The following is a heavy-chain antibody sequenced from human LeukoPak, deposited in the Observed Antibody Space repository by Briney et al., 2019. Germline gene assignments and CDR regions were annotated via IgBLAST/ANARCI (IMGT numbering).Heavy chain of an antibody. CDR1: GYTLTSYG. CDR3: ARDTYCSSTSCYLDAFDI. V-gene: IGHV1-18*01. Sequence: ASVKVSCEASGYTLTSYGINWMRQAPGQGLEWMGWISTQSGNTNYAQKVQGRLTLTTDRSTNTAYMELRSLRSDDTAVYYCARDTYCSSTSCYLDAFDIWGQGTMVTVSS. J-gene: IGHJ3*02. D-gene: IGHD2-2*01. CDR2: ISTQSGNT.